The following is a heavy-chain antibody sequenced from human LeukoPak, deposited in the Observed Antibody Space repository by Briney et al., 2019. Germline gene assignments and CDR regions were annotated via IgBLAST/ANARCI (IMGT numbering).Heavy chain of an antibody. CDR1: GGSFSGYY. CDR3: ARGLGMDA. CDR2: INHSGST. Sequence: SETLSLTCAVYGGSFSGYYWSWIRQPPGKGLEWIGEINHSGSTNYNPSLKSRVTISVDTSKNQFSLKLSSVTAADTAVYYCARGLGMDAWGKGTTVTVSS. V-gene: IGHV4-34*01. J-gene: IGHJ6*04.